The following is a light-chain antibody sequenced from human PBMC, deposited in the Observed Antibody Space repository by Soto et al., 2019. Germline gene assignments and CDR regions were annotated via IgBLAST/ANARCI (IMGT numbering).Light chain of an antibody. CDR2: RNN. CDR1: SSNIGINY. J-gene: IGLJ3*02. Sequence: QAVVTQPPSASGTPGQRVTISCSGSSSNIGINYVYWYQQLPGTAPKLLIYRNNQRPSGVPDRFSGSKSGTSASLAISGLRSEDEADYYCAAWDDSLSGWVFGGGTQLTVL. CDR3: AAWDDSLSGWV. V-gene: IGLV1-47*01.